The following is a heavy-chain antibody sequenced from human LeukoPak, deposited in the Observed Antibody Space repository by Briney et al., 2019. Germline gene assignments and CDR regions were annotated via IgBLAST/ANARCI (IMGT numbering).Heavy chain of an antibody. J-gene: IGHJ6*03. CDR2: IYTSGST. CDR1: GGSISSYY. Sequence: SETLSLTCTVSGGSISSYYWSWIRQPAGKGLEWIGRIYTSGSTNYNPSLTSRVTMSVDTSKNQFSLKLSSVTAADTAVYYCARDKIAARPYYYYMDVWGKGTTVTVSS. V-gene: IGHV4-4*07. CDR3: ARDKIAARPYYYYMDV. D-gene: IGHD6-6*01.